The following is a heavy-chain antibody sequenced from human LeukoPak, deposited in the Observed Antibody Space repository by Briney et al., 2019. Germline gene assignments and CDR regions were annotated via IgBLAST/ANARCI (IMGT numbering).Heavy chain of an antibody. D-gene: IGHD1-26*01. CDR1: GFTFSSYA. CDR3: AREGESGSLTTLDY. CDR2: ISYDGSNK. Sequence: GGSLRLSCAASGFTFSSYAMHWVRQAPGKGLEWVAVISYDGSNKYYADSVKGRFTISRDNSKNSLYLQMNSLRVEDTAVYYCAREGESGSLTTLDYWGQGTLVTVSS. J-gene: IGHJ4*02. V-gene: IGHV3-30-3*01.